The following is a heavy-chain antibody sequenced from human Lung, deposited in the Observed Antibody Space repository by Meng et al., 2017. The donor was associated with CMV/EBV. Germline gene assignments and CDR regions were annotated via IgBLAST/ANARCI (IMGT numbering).Heavy chain of an antibody. Sequence: SCAASGFTFDDYTMYWVRQTPGKGLEWVSAISWNSAIRDYAGSVKGRFIISRDNAKKTLYLQMNTLRIEDTALYYCARDQKSALMTGMGVWGQGTXVTVSS. J-gene: IGHJ6*02. CDR1: GFTFDDYT. CDR3: ARDQKSALMTGMGV. CDR2: ISWNSAIR. V-gene: IGHV3-9*01. D-gene: IGHD2-2*01.